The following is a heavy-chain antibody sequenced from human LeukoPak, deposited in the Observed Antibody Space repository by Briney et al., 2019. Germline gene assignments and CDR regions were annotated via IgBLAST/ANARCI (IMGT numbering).Heavy chain of an antibody. V-gene: IGHV1-18*01. Sequence: ASVKVSCEASGYTFTSYGISWVRQAPGQGLEWMGWISAYNGNTNYAQKLQGRVTMTTDTSTSTAYMELRSLRSDDTAVYYRARRDDYGDYGWFDPWGQGTLVTVSS. D-gene: IGHD4-17*01. CDR3: ARRDDYGDYGWFDP. CDR2: ISAYNGNT. CDR1: GYTFTSYG. J-gene: IGHJ5*02.